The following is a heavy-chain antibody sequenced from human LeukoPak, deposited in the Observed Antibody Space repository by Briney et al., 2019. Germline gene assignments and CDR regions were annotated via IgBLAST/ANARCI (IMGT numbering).Heavy chain of an antibody. V-gene: IGHV1-2*02. CDR3: ARFTRFVSSGWSHDAFDI. J-gene: IGHJ3*02. Sequence: ASVKVSCKASGYTFTGYYMHWVRQALGQGLEWMGWINPNSGGTNYAQKFQGRVTMTRDTSISTAYMELSRLRSDDTAVYYCARFTRFVSSGWSHDAFDIWGQGTMVTVSS. D-gene: IGHD6-19*01. CDR2: INPNSGGT. CDR1: GYTFTGYY.